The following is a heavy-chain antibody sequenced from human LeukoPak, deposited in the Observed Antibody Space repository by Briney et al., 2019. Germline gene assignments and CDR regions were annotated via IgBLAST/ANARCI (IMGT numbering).Heavy chain of an antibody. CDR2: ISSSSSYI. J-gene: IGHJ4*02. CDR1: GFTFSSYE. D-gene: IGHD6-19*01. CDR3: AGSSGWYYFDY. Sequence: PGGSLRLSCAASGFTFSSYEMNWVRQAPGKGLEWVSSISSSSSYIYYADSVKGRFTISRDNAKNSLYLQMNSLRAEDTAVYYCAGSSGWYYFDYWGQGTLVTVSS. V-gene: IGHV3-21*01.